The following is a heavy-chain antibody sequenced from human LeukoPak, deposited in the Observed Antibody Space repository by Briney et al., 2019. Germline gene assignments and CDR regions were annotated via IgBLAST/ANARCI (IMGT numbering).Heavy chain of an antibody. CDR2: INPNSGGT. Sequence: GASVKVSCKASGGTFSSYAISWVRQAPGQGLEWMGWINPNSGGTNYAQKFQGRVTMTRDTSISTAYMELNRLTSDDTAVYYCARAYSPTSWGLAAADYYYMDVWGKGTTVTVS. J-gene: IGHJ6*03. CDR1: GGTFSSYA. V-gene: IGHV1-2*02. CDR3: ARAYSPTSWGLAAADYYYMDV. D-gene: IGHD6-13*01.